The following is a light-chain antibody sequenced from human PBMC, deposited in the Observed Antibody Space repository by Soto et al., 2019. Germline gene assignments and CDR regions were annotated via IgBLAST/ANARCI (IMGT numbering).Light chain of an antibody. CDR1: QSVRSDY. CDR3: QKYGNSPLT. V-gene: IGKV3-20*01. CDR2: GVS. J-gene: IGKJ4*01. Sequence: VLPHSPDTVSLTPCERCPLSCIASQSVRSDYFAWYHQKPGQEPRVIIFGVSTRATGVPDRFSGSGSGTDFTLTISRLEPEDFALYYCQKYGNSPLTFGRGTKVDIK.